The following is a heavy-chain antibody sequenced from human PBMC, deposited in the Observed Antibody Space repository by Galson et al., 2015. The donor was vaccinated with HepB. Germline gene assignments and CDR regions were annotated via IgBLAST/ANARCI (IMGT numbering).Heavy chain of an antibody. CDR3: TSGSGGTTADY. CDR1: GFTFSNAW. CDR2: IKSKTDGGTT. D-gene: IGHD1-7*01. J-gene: IGHJ4*02. V-gene: IGHV3-15*01. Sequence: SLRLSCAASGFTFSNAWMSWVRQAPGKGLEWVGRIKSKTDGGTTDYAAPVKGRFTISRDDSKNTLYLQMNSLKTEDTAVYYCTSGSGGTTADYWGQGTLVTVSS.